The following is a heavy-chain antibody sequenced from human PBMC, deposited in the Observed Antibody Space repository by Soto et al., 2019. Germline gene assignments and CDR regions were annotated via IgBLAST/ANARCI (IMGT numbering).Heavy chain of an antibody. D-gene: IGHD3-10*01. Sequence: SETLSLTCTVSGGSISSYYWSWIRQPPGKGLEWIGYIYYSGSTNYNPSLKSRVTISVDTSKNQFSLKLSSVTAADTAVYYCARGGITMVRGAIDNWFDPWGQGTLVTVSS. CDR3: ARGGITMVRGAIDNWFDP. CDR1: GGSISSYY. V-gene: IGHV4-59*01. CDR2: IYYSGST. J-gene: IGHJ5*02.